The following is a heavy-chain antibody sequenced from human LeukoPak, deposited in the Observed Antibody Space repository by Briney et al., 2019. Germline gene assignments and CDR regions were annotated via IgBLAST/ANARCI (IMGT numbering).Heavy chain of an antibody. CDR2: ISGYNGNT. V-gene: IGHV1-18*01. D-gene: IGHD2-2*01. CDR3: ARLYQLPNFYYYGMDV. J-gene: IGHJ6*02. CDR1: GYPFTNYG. Sequence: ASVKVSCKASGYPFTNYGISWVRQAPGQGLEWMGWISGYNGNTNHAQKLQGRLTMTTDTSTATAYMELGSLRSDDTAVYYCARLYQLPNFYYYGMDVWGQGTTVTVSS.